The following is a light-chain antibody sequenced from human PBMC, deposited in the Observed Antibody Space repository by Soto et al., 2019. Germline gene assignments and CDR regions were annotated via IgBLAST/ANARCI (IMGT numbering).Light chain of an antibody. V-gene: IGKV3-20*01. CDR3: QQYGSSPLT. CDR1: QRISNYY. CDR2: GAS. J-gene: IGKJ4*01. Sequence: EIVLTQSPDTLSLSSGERATLSCRASQRISNYYLAWYHQKPGQAPRLLIYGASSRATGVPDRFSGSGSGTDFTLTISRLEPEDFAVYYSQQYGSSPLTFGGGTKVDIK.